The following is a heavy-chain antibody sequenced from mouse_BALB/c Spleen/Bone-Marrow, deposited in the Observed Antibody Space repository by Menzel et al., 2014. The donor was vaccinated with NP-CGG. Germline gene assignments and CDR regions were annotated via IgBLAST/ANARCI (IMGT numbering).Heavy chain of an antibody. J-gene: IGHJ4*01. CDR2: IYPGDGDT. Sequence: QVQLQQSGAELVRPGSSVKISCKASGYAFSNYWMNWVKQRPGQGLEWIGLIYPGDGDTNYDGKFKGKARLTADRSSCTEYKPLSSLTTEDSAVYFCANFLRADYAMDYWGQGTSVTVSS. CDR1: GYAFSNYW. D-gene: IGHD5-5*01. CDR3: ANFLRADYAMDY. V-gene: IGHV1-80*01.